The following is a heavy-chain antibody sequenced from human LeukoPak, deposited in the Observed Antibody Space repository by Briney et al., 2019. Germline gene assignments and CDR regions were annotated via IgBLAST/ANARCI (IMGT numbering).Heavy chain of an antibody. D-gene: IGHD2-15*01. V-gene: IGHV4-39*07. CDR1: GGSISSSSYY. CDR2: IYYSGST. CDR3: ASSSAVVAATTPFDY. J-gene: IGHJ4*02. Sequence: SETLSLTCTVSGGSISSSSYYWGWIRQPPGKGLEWIGSIYYSGSTYYNPSLKSRVTISVDTSKNQFSLKLSSVTAADTAVYYCASSSAVVAATTPFDYWGQGTLVTVSS.